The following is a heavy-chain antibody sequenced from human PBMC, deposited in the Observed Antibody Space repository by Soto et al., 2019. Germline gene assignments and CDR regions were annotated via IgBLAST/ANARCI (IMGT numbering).Heavy chain of an antibody. CDR2: IYYSGTT. CDR1: GGTITTGGHF. V-gene: IGHV4-31*03. J-gene: IGHJ4*02. D-gene: IGHD1-26*01. CDR3: ARVVSGSYLYY. Sequence: QVQLQESGPGLVKASQTLSLTCTVSGGTITTGGHFWSWIRQYPGKGLEWIGYIYYSGTTHYNPSLKCRVTISIDTSKNQFSLNLSSVTAADTAVYYCARVVSGSYLYYWGQGTLVTVSS.